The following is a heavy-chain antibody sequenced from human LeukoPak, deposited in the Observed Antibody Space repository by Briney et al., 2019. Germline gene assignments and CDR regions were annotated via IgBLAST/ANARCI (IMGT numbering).Heavy chain of an antibody. J-gene: IGHJ4*02. CDR2: IIADSGNT. D-gene: IGHD3-16*01. CDR1: GYSFSNYA. CDR3: ARGGVVPDFDY. V-gene: IGHV1-3*01. Sequence: VASVKVSCKASGYSFSNYAMHWLRQAPGQRLEWMGWIIADSGNTRYSQKFQGRVTISRDTSASTAYMELSSLRSEDTAVYYCARGGVVPDFDYWGQGTLVTVSS.